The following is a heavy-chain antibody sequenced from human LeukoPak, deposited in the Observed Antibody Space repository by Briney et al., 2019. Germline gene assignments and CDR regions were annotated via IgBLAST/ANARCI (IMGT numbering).Heavy chain of an antibody. J-gene: IGHJ4*02. CDR3: ARHAAAYGSGSYGSDSDY. CDR1: GYNFTSYW. CDR2: IYPGDSDT. D-gene: IGHD3-10*01. Sequence: GESLKISCKGSGYNFTSYWIGWVRQMPGKGLEWMGIIYPGDSDTRYSPSFQGQVTISADKSISTAYLQWSSLKASDTAMYYCARHAAAYGSGSYGSDSDYWGQGTLVTVSS. V-gene: IGHV5-51*01.